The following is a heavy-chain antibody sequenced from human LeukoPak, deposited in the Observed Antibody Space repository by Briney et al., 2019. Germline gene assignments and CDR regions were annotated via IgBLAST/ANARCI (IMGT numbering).Heavy chain of an antibody. J-gene: IGHJ4*02. CDR3: AKDKRDEILGVVRTTLDY. D-gene: IGHD3-3*01. V-gene: IGHV3-11*01. CDR1: GFTFSDYY. CDR2: ISSSGGTI. Sequence: PGGSLRLSCVVSGFTFSDYYMTWVRQAPGKGLEWLSSISSSGGTIYYADSVKGRFTISRDNAKKSLYLQMISLTADDTAVYFCAKDKRDEILGVVRTTLDYWGQGTRVTVS.